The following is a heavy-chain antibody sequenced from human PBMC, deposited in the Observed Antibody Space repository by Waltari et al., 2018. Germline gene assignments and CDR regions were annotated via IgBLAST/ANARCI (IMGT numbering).Heavy chain of an antibody. J-gene: IGHJ6*03. CDR2: INYSGAT. CDR1: GGSIGFYY. Sequence: QVQLQESGPGLVEPSETLSLTCLISGGSIGFYYWTWIRQSPGKGPEWVGYINYSGATNSNPSLRSRVTMSVDTSRDQFSLSLSSVTAADTAVYYCARLTTSNAYFSMDVWGQGTTVTVSS. D-gene: IGHD4-4*01. V-gene: IGHV4-59*01. CDR3: ARLTTSNAYFSMDV.